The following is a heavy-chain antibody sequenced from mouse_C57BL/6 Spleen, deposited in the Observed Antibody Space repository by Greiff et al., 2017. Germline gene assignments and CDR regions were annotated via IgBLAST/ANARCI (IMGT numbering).Heavy chain of an antibody. CDR3: ARATL. J-gene: IGHJ4*01. CDR2: ISSGSSTI. Sequence: EVKLVESGGGLVKPGGSLTLSCAASGFTFSDYGMHWVRQAPEKGLEWVAYISSGSSTIYYADTVKGRFTISRDNAKNTLFLQMTSLRSEDTAMYYCARATLWGQGTSVTDSS. D-gene: IGHD1-1*01. CDR1: GFTFSDYG. V-gene: IGHV5-17*01.